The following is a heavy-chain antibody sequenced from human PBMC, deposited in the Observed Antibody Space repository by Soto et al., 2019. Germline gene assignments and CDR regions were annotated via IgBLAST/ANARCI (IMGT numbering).Heavy chain of an antibody. V-gene: IGHV1-3*05. CDR1: GYTFTSYA. CDR3: ARDPSYYGMDV. CDR2: INAGNGNT. Sequence: QVQLVQSGAEEKKPGASVKVSCKASGYTFTSYAMNWVRQAPGQRLEWMGWINAGNGNTKYSQKLQGRVTITRDTSASTAYMELRSLRSEDTAVYYCARDPSYYGMDVWGQGTTLTVSS. J-gene: IGHJ6*02.